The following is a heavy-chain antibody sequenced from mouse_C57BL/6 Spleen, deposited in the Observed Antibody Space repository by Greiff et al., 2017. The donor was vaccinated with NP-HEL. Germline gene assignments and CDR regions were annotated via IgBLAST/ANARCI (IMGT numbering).Heavy chain of an antibody. V-gene: IGHV5-6*01. CDR2: ISSGGSYT. Sequence: EVQRVESGGDLVKPGGSLKLSCAASGFTFSSYGMSWVRQTPDKRLEWVATISSGGSYTYYPDSVKGRFTISRDNAKNTLYLQMSSLKSEDTAMYYCARLYYDERCAYWGQGTLVTVSA. D-gene: IGHD2-4*01. CDR1: GFTFSSYG. CDR3: ARLYYDERCAY. J-gene: IGHJ3*01.